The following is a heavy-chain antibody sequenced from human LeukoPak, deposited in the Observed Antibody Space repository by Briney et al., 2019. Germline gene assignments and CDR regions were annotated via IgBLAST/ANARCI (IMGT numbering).Heavy chain of an antibody. CDR2: IYYSGST. CDR1: GGSISSSSYY. CDR3: ARTEIYGGNSDY. V-gene: IGHV4-39*07. J-gene: IGHJ4*02. D-gene: IGHD4-23*01. Sequence: SETLSLTCTVSGGSISSSSYYWVWIRQPPGKGLEWIGSIYYSGSTYYNPSLKSRVTISVDTSKNQFSLKLSSVTAADTAEYYCARTEIYGGNSDYWGQGTLVTVSS.